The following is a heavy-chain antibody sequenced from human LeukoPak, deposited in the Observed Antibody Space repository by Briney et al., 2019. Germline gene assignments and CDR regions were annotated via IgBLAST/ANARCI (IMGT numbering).Heavy chain of an antibody. D-gene: IGHD5-24*01. CDR3: ARVEMATHDAFDI. Sequence: GGSLRLSCAATGFTFSSYWMSWVRQAPGKGLEWVANIKQDGSEKYYVDSVKGRFTISRDNAKNSLYLQMNSLRAEDTAVYYCARVEMATHDAFDIWGQGTMVTVSS. CDR1: GFTFSSYW. J-gene: IGHJ3*02. V-gene: IGHV3-7*04. CDR2: IKQDGSEK.